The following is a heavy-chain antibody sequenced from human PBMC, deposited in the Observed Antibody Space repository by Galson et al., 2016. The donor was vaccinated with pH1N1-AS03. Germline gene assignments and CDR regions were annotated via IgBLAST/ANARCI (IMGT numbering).Heavy chain of an antibody. CDR1: RLTVSSNY. J-gene: IGHJ4*02. V-gene: IGHV3-53*04. CDR2: IYSGGSA. D-gene: IGHD2-2*01. Sequence: SLRLSCAASRLTVSSNYMSWVRQAPGKGLERVSVIYSGGSAYYADSVKGRFTISRHNSKNTLYLQMNSLRAEDTAVYYCARVRSEWLGVNSSWYGIDSWGQGTLVTVSS. CDR3: ARVRSEWLGVNSSWYGIDS.